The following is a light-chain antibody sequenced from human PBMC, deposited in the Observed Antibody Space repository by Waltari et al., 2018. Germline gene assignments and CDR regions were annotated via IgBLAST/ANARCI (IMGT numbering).Light chain of an antibody. J-gene: IGKJ2*01. CDR1: QRISTW. CDR2: RAS. CDR3: QLYNSYVMYT. V-gene: IGKV1-5*03. Sequence: DIQMSQSPSTLSASVGASVTLPCRASQRISTWLAWYQQKPGKAPKLLISRASTLESGVPSRFAGSGSGTEFTLTISSLQPDDFGTYYCQLYNSYVMYTFGQGTKLDIK.